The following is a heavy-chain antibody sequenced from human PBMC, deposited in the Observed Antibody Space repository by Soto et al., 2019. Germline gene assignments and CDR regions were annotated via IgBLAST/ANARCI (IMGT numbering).Heavy chain of an antibody. Sequence: ASVKVSCKASGYTFTSYGISWVRQAPGQGLEWMGWISAYNGNTNYAQKLQGRVTMTTDTSTSTAYMELRSLRSDDTAVYYCARTYCSSTSCYSGNNWFDPWGQGTLVTVS. CDR3: ARTYCSSTSCYSGNNWFDP. V-gene: IGHV1-18*01. CDR2: ISAYNGNT. D-gene: IGHD2-2*02. CDR1: GYTFTSYG. J-gene: IGHJ5*02.